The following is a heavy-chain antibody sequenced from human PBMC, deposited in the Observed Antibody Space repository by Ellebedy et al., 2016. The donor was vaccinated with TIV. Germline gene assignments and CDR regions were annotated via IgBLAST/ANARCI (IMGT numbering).Heavy chain of an antibody. J-gene: IGHJ5*02. CDR3: ARDARFIDHQHNWFDP. V-gene: IGHV3-11*01. CDR2: ISNSDSSI. D-gene: IGHD2-2*01. Sequence: GGSLRLSCAASGFTFSDYCMTWIRQAPGKGLEWVSYISNSDSSIFYADSVRGRFTIARDKAKNLMYLQMKSLRAEDTAVYYCARDARFIDHQHNWFDPWGQGTLVTVSS. CDR1: GFTFSDYC.